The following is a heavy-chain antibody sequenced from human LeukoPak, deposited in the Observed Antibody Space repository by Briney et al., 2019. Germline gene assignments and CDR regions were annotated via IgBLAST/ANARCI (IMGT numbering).Heavy chain of an antibody. J-gene: IGHJ4*02. CDR2: INHSGST. CDR3: ARHFDILTGYGDY. Sequence: SETLSLTCAVYGESFSGYYWSWIRQSPGKGLEWIGEINHSGSTYYNPSLKSRVTISVDTSKNQFSLKLSSVTAADTAVYYCARHFDILTGYGDYWGQGTLVTVSS. D-gene: IGHD3-9*01. V-gene: IGHV4-34*01. CDR1: GESFSGYY.